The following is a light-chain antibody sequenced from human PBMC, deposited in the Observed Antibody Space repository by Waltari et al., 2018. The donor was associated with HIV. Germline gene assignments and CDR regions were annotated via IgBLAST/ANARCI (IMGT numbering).Light chain of an antibody. CDR3: HQYHDTPLT. V-gene: IGKV4-1*01. J-gene: IGKJ4*01. CDR2: WAY. CDR1: QSLLYIYNNKNS. Sequence: DIVMTQSPDSLAVSLGERATINCKSSQSLLYIYNNKNSLAWYQQKPGQPPKLLIYWAYTRESGVPVRFSGSGSGTDFTLTISGLQAEDVAVYYCHQYHDTPLTFGGGTKVEIK.